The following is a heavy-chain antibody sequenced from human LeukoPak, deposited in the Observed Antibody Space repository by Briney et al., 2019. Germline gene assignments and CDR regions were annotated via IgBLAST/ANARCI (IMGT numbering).Heavy chain of an antibody. CDR1: GFTFSSYA. Sequence: GGSLRLSCAASGFTFSSYAMSWVRQAPGKGLEWVSGFSGGSGTTHYADAVKGRFTISRDNSKNTVYLQMNNLRAEDTAVYYCARWDGYGDYWGQGTLVTVSS. D-gene: IGHD5-24*01. V-gene: IGHV3-23*01. CDR3: ARWDGYGDY. J-gene: IGHJ4*02. CDR2: FSGGSGTT.